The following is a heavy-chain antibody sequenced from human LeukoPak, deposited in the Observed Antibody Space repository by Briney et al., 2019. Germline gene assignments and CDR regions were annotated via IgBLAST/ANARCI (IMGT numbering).Heavy chain of an antibody. V-gene: IGHV3-30*04. Sequence: GGSLRLSCAASGFTFSSYAMHWVRQAPGKGLEWVAVISYDGSNKDYADSVKGRFTISRDNSKNTLYLQMNSLRAEDTAVYYCARDGYYYDSSGYSNWFDPWGQGTLVTVSS. CDR1: GFTFSSYA. D-gene: IGHD3-22*01. CDR3: ARDGYYYDSSGYSNWFDP. J-gene: IGHJ5*02. CDR2: ISYDGSNK.